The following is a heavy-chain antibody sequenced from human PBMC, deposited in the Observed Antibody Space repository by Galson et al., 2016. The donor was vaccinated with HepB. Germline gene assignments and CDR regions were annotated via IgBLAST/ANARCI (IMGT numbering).Heavy chain of an antibody. CDR3: ARATYYGPHYFDS. J-gene: IGHJ4*02. D-gene: IGHD3-3*01. Sequence: SETLSLTCTISGSSISTYYWTWIRQPPRKGLEWIGYIYYSEATNYNPSLKSRVTISVDPSKKQLSLKLSSVTAADTAICYCARATYYGPHYFDSWGQGTLVTVSS. V-gene: IGHV4-59*01. CDR1: GSSISTYY. CDR2: IYYSEAT.